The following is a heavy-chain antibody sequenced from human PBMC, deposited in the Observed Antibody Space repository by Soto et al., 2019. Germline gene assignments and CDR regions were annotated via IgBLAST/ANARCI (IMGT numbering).Heavy chain of an antibody. J-gene: IGHJ6*02. CDR3: AKLMKETGTTLSLYYYYYGMDV. CDR2: IDPSDSYT. CDR1: GYSFTSYW. Sequence: GESLKISCKGSGYSFTSYWISWVRQMPGKGLEWMGRIDPSDSYTNYSPSFQGHVTISADKSISTAYLQWSSLKASDTAMYYCAKLMKETGTTLSLYYYYYGMDVWGQGTTVTVSS. D-gene: IGHD1-7*01. V-gene: IGHV5-10-1*01.